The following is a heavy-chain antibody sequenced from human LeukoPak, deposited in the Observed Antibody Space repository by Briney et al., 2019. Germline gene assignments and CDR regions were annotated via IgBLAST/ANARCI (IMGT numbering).Heavy chain of an antibody. Sequence: GGSLRLSCAASGFTVSSNYMSWVRQAPGKGLEWVSVIYSGGSTYYADSVKGRFTISRDNSKNTLYLQMNSLRAEDTAVCYCARGDFDWLHFDYWGQGTLVTVSS. J-gene: IGHJ4*02. CDR1: GFTVSSNY. D-gene: IGHD3-9*01. V-gene: IGHV3-53*01. CDR3: ARGDFDWLHFDY. CDR2: IYSGGST.